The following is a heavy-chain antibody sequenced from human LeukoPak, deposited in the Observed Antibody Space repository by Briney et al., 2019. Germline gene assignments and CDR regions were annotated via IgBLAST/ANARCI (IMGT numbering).Heavy chain of an antibody. CDR1: GFTFSSYA. D-gene: IGHD5-12*01. CDR2: ISYDGSNK. J-gene: IGHJ4*02. V-gene: IGHV3-30-3*01. CDR3: ARDHSGYDLGHYFDY. Sequence: GGSLRLSCAASGFTFSSYAMRWVRQAPGKGLEWVAVISYDGSNKYYAASVKGRFTISRDNSKNTLYLQMNSLRAEDTAVYYCARDHSGYDLGHYFDYWGQGTLVTVSS.